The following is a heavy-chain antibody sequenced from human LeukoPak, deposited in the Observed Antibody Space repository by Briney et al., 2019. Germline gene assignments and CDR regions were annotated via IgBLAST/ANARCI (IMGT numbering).Heavy chain of an antibody. V-gene: IGHV3-7*01. Sequence: PGGSLRLSCAASGFTFSSYWMSWVRQAPGKGLEWVANIKQDGSEKYYVDSVKGRFTISRDNAKNSLYLQMNSLRAEDTAVYYCARVGGFDCSSTSCYAVDYWGQGTPVTVSS. CDR3: ARVGGFDCSSTSCYAVDY. CDR1: GFTFSSYW. D-gene: IGHD2-2*01. J-gene: IGHJ4*02. CDR2: IKQDGSEK.